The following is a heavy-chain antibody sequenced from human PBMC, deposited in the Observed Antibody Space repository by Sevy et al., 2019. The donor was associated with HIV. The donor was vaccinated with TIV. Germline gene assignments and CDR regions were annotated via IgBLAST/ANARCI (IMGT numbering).Heavy chain of an antibody. D-gene: IGHD2-15*01. CDR1: GFTFSSYS. V-gene: IGHV3-48*02. J-gene: IGHJ4*02. CDR2: ISSSSSTI. Sequence: GGPLRLSCAASGFTFSSYSLNWVRQAPGKGLEWVSYISSSSSTIYYADSVKGRFTISRDNAKNSLYLQMNSLRDEDTAVYYCARGNEGYHDTGNYWGQGTLVTVSS. CDR3: ARGNEGYHDTGNY.